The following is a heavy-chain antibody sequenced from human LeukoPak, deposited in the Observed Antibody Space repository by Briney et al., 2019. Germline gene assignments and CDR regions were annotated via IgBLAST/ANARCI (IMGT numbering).Heavy chain of an antibody. CDR3: AKAVRSMVTGGGYFDS. CDR1: GFAFSNYA. CDR2: LSGGGDSR. Sequence: GGSLRLSCAASGFAFSNYALSWVRQAPGKGLEWVSSLSGGGDSRYYADSVMGRFTISRDNSKNTLYLQMNSLRAEDTAVYYCAKAVRSMVTGGGYFDSWGQGTLVTVSS. J-gene: IGHJ4*02. D-gene: IGHD3-10*01. V-gene: IGHV3-23*01.